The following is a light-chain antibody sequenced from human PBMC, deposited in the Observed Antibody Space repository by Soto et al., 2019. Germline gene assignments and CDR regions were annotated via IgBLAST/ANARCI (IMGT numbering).Light chain of an antibody. CDR1: QTVSRN. Sequence: EVVMTQSPATLSVSPGGRATLSCRASQTVSRNLAWYQQRPGQAPRLLIYGASSRATGIPDRFSGSGSGTDFTLTISRLEPEDFAVYYCQQYGSSRTFGQGTKVDIK. J-gene: IGKJ1*01. CDR2: GAS. CDR3: QQYGSSRT. V-gene: IGKV3-20*01.